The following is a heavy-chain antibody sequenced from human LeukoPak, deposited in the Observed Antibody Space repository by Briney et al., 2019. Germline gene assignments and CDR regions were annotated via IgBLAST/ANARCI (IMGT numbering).Heavy chain of an antibody. D-gene: IGHD3-22*01. V-gene: IGHV4-59*01. J-gene: IGHJ4*02. CDR2: IYYSGST. CDR3: ARSYDSGGYYFPFDY. CDR1: GGSISTYY. Sequence: PSEALSLTCTVSGGSISTYYWSWIRQPPGKGLEWIGYIYYSGSTSYNPSLKSRVTISVDTSKNQFSLKLSSVTAADTAVYYCARSYDSGGYYFPFDYWGQGTLVTVSS.